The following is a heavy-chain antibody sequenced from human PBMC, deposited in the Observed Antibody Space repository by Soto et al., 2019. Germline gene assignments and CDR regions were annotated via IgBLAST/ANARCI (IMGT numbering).Heavy chain of an antibody. Sequence: QVQLVESGGAVVQPGRSLRLSGAASEFTFSNYGMHWVRQAPGKGLEWVAVISHDGSDTYYADSVKGRFNISRDNSKNTLYLQMNRLRPEDTAVYSCASVHCGVVLWGYFDYWGQGTLVTVSS. CDR3: ASVHCGVVLWGYFDY. CDR2: ISHDGSDT. V-gene: IGHV3-30*03. CDR1: EFTFSNYG. J-gene: IGHJ4*02. D-gene: IGHD3-3*01.